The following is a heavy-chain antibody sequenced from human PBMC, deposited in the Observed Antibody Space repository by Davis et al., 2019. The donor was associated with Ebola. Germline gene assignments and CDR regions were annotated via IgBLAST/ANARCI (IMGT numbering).Heavy chain of an antibody. CDR2: IYYSGST. Sequence: GSLRLSGTVSGGSIYSSLYYWGWIRQPPGKGLEWIGNIYYSGSTYYNPSLRGRVTISVDTSKNQFSLKLSSVTAADTAIYYCARGSTVTGYWYFDLWGRGNLVTVSS. CDR1: GGSIYSSLYY. J-gene: IGHJ2*01. D-gene: IGHD4-17*01. CDR3: ARGSTVTGYWYFDL. V-gene: IGHV4-39*01.